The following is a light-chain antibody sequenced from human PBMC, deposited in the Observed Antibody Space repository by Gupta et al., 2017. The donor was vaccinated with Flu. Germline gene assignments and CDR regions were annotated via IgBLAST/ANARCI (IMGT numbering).Light chain of an antibody. CDR3: LQYNSFPYT. V-gene: IGKV1-17*01. CDR2: GAS. Sequence: PSSLSASAGDRVTLTCRASQGIGNDLSWYQQKPGKAPKRLMYGASTLQSGVPSRFSGSGSGTDFTLTISSLQPEDFATYYCLQYNSFPYTFGQGTKLDIE. J-gene: IGKJ2*01. CDR1: QGIGND.